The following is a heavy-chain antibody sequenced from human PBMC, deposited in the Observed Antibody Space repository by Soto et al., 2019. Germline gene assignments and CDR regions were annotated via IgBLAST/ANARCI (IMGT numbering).Heavy chain of an antibody. Sequence: ASVKVSCKASGYTFTSYGISWVRQAPGQGLDWMGWISAYNGNTNYAQKLQGRVTMTTDTSTSTAYMELRSLRSDDTVVYYCARGSSRRDFWSGYYISGDYWGQGTLVTVSS. CDR2: ISAYNGNT. CDR3: ARGSSRRDFWSGYYISGDY. J-gene: IGHJ4*02. CDR1: GYTFTSYG. D-gene: IGHD3-3*01. V-gene: IGHV1-18*01.